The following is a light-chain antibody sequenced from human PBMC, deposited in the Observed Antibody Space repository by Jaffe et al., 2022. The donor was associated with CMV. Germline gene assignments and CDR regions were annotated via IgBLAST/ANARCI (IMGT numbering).Light chain of an antibody. Sequence: DIQMTQSPSTLSASIGDRVTITCRASQSISTWLAWYQQKPGKAPRLLIYKSSTLVNEVPSRFSGSGSGTEFTLTISSLQPEDFATYYCQEYNNYSSWTFGPGTKVEIK. V-gene: IGKV1-5*03. J-gene: IGKJ1*01. CDR1: QSISTW. CDR3: QEYNNYSSWT. CDR2: KSS.